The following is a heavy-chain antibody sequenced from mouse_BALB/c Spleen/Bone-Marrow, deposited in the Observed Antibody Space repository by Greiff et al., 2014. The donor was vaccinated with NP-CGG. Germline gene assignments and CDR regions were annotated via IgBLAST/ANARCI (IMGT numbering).Heavy chain of an antibody. V-gene: IGHV7-3*02. CDR2: IRNKANGYTT. Sequence: EVMLVESGGGLVQPGGSLRLSCATPGFTFTDNYMTWVRQPPGKALEWLGFIRNKANGYTTEYSASVKGRFTISRDNSQSILYLQMNTLRAEDSATYYCARDSDWFAYWGQGTLVTVSA. CDR1: GFTFTDNY. J-gene: IGHJ3*01. CDR3: ARDSDWFAY.